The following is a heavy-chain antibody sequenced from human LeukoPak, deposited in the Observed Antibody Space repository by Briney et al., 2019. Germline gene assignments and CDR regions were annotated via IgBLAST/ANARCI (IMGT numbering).Heavy chain of an antibody. Sequence: SETLSLTCTVSGGSISSTSYYWGWIRQPPGKGLEWIGSIYYSGSTYYNPSLKSRVTISVDTSKNQFSLKLSSVTAANTAVYYCARGLFDTASPGKQGVLYWGQGTLVTVSS. CDR3: ARGLFDTASPGKQGVLY. CDR2: IYYSGST. D-gene: IGHD6-13*01. J-gene: IGHJ4*02. V-gene: IGHV4-39*01. CDR1: GGSISSTSYY.